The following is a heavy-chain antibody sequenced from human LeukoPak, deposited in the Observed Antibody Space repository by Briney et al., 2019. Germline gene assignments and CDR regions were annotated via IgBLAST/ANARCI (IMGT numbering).Heavy chain of an antibody. D-gene: IGHD3-10*01. CDR3: ARDQEVWFGEFGAFDI. J-gene: IGHJ3*02. V-gene: IGHV1-18*01. Sequence: ASVKVSCKASGYTFTSYGIIWVRQAPGQGLEWMGWISAYNGNTNYAQKLQGRVTMTTDTSTSTAYMELRSLRSDDTAVYYCARDQEVWFGEFGAFDIWGQGTMVTVSS. CDR2: ISAYNGNT. CDR1: GYTFTSYG.